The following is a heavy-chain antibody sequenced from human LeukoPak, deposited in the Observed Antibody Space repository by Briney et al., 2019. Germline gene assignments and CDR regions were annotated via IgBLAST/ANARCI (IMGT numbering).Heavy chain of an antibody. CDR3: AKTEETIAAAGSFDY. CDR1: GFTVSSNY. CDR2: MYSGGNT. D-gene: IGHD6-13*01. Sequence: GGSLRLSCAASGFTVSSNYMTWVRQAPGKGLEWLSVMYSGGNTYYAASVEGRFTISRDNSKNTVYLQMNSLRAEDTAVYYCAKTEETIAAAGSFDYWGQGTLVTVSS. J-gene: IGHJ4*02. V-gene: IGHV3-53*01.